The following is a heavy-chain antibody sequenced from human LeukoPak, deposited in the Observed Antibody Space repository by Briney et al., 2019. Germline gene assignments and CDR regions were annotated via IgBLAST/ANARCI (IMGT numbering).Heavy chain of an antibody. CDR2: IKQDGGEK. CDR3: ARWYSGSGGWVLDY. Sequence: GGSLRLSCVGSGFSISNHQMNWVRQAPGKGLEWVAKIKQDGGEKHYMDSVKRRFTISKDNAKNSLLLQMTSLRVEDTAVYYCARWYSGSGGWVLDYWGQGTLVTVSS. J-gene: IGHJ4*02. D-gene: IGHD3-10*01. CDR1: GFSISNHQ. V-gene: IGHV3-7*05.